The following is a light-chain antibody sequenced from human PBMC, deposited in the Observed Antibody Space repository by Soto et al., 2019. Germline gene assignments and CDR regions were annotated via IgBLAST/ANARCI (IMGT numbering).Light chain of an antibody. CDR1: RPNIGTSS. Sequence: LTPPPPAFWTPRQRGTLFCSGNRPNIGTSSVHWFQQLPGTAPKLLISTTNQRPSGVPERFSGSKSGTSASLAISGLQSEDEADYYCAAWDDSLNGHVFGTGTKVTVL. J-gene: IGLJ1*01. V-gene: IGLV1-44*01. CDR2: TTN. CDR3: AAWDDSLNGHV.